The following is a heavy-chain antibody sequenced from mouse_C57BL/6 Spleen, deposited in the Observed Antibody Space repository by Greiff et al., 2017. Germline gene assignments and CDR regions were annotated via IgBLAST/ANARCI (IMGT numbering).Heavy chain of an antibody. CDR1: GYTFTSYW. D-gene: IGHD3-2*02. CDR3: ASPETAQAMDY. CDR2: IDPSDSYT. Sequence: QVQLQQPGAELVRPGTSVKLSCKASGYTFTSYWMHWVKQRPGQGLEWIGVIDPSDSYTNYNQKFKGKATLTVDTSSSTAYMQLSSLTSEDSAVYYCASPETAQAMDYWGQGTSVTVSS. V-gene: IGHV1-59*01. J-gene: IGHJ4*01.